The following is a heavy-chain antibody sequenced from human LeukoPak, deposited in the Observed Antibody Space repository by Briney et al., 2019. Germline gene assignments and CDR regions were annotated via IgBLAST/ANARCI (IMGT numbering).Heavy chain of an antibody. Sequence: GGSLRLSCAASGFTFNTYEMNWVRQPPGKGLEWISYFNSGGSTTYYEDSVKGRFTISRDNAKNSLFLQVNSLRAEDTAIYYCARGSLQRLPRVFWFDPWGQGTLVTVSS. J-gene: IGHJ5*02. CDR3: ARGSLQRLPRVFWFDP. V-gene: IGHV3-48*03. D-gene: IGHD3-3*01. CDR1: GFTFNTYE. CDR2: FNSGGSTT.